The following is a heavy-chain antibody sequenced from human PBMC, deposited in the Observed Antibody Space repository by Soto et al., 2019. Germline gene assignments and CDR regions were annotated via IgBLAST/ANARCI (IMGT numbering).Heavy chain of an antibody. CDR2: IYYSGST. CDR1: GGYISSYH. CDR3: ARAFGSTMPSLF. Sequence: QVQLQEAGPGLVKPSEALSLTCTVSGGYISSYHWTWIRQPPGKGLEWIGYIYYSGSTNYNPSLKSRVTMSIDTSKNQFSLKLSSVTAADTAVYYCARAFGSTMPSLFWGQGTLVTVSS. J-gene: IGHJ4*02. D-gene: IGHD2-2*01. V-gene: IGHV4-59*01.